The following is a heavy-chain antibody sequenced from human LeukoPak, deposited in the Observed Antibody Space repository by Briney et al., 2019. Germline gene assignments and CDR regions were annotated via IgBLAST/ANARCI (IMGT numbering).Heavy chain of an antibody. CDR2: INGYGSST. Sequence: GGSLRLSCAASGFAFVSYWMHWVRQAPGKGLVWVSRINGYGSSTDFADSVKGRFTISRDNAKNTLYLQMNSLRAEDTAVYYCARDAPGNTALDYWGQGTLVTVSS. J-gene: IGHJ4*02. CDR1: GFAFVSYW. V-gene: IGHV3-74*01. D-gene: IGHD5-18*01. CDR3: ARDAPGNTALDY.